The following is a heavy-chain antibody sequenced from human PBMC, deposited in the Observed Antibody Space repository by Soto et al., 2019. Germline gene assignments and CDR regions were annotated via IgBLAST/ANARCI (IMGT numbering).Heavy chain of an antibody. D-gene: IGHD2-15*01. Sequence: ASVKVSCKASGYTFTSYYMHWVRQAPGQGLEWMGIINPSGGSTSYAQKLQGRVTMTRDTSTSTVYMELSSLRSEDTAVYYCARDLVVAAATDRYYYYYGMDVWGQGTKVTVSS. CDR1: GYTFTSYY. CDR2: INPSGGST. CDR3: ARDLVVAAATDRYYYYYGMDV. J-gene: IGHJ6*02. V-gene: IGHV1-46*01.